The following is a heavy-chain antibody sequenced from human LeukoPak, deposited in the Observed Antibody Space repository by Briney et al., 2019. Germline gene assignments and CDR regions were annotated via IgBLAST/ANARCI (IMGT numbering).Heavy chain of an antibody. CDR3: AKLYSSGWLGLSS. V-gene: IGHV3-23*01. Sequence: GGSLRLSCAASGFAFSNHAMSWVRQAPGKGLEWVSGISGDGGRTWYADSVKGRFTIPRDNSKNTLYLQMSSLRDEDTAVYYCAKLYSSGWLGLSSWGQGTLVTVSS. D-gene: IGHD6-19*01. J-gene: IGHJ5*02. CDR1: GFAFSNHA. CDR2: ISGDGGRT.